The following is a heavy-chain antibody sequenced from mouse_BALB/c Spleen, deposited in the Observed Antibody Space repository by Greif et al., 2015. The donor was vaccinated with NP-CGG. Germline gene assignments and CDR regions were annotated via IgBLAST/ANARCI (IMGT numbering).Heavy chain of an antibody. J-gene: IGHJ4*01. D-gene: IGHD2-2*01. CDR3: ARPGYDGSLYYYAMDY. V-gene: IGHV5-9*02. CDR1: GFAFSSYD. CDR2: ISSGGSYT. Sequence: EVKLVESGGGLVKPGGSLKLSCAASGFAFSSYDMSWVRQTPEKRLEWVATISSGGSYTYYPDSVKGRFTISRDNARNTLYLQMSSLRSEDTALYYCARPGYDGSLYYYAMDYWGQGTSVTVSS.